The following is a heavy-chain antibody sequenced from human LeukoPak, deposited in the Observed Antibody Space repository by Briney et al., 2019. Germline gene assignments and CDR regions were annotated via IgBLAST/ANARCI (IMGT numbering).Heavy chain of an antibody. Sequence: SETLSLTCTASGGSISNYYWSWIRQPPGKGLEWIGYIYYIGSTNYNPSLKSRVTISVDTSKNQFSLKLSSVTAADTAVYYCARTKYYYDSSGYPPPFDYWGQGTLVTVSS. CDR3: ARTKYYYDSSGYPPPFDY. D-gene: IGHD3-22*01. CDR1: GGSISNYY. J-gene: IGHJ4*02. V-gene: IGHV4-59*01. CDR2: IYYIGST.